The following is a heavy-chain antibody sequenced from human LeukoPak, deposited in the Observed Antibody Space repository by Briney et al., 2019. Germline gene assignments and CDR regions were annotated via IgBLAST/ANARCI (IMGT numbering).Heavy chain of an antibody. CDR1: GGTFSSYA. V-gene: IGHV1-69*05. CDR2: IIPIFGTA. Sequence: SVKVSCKASGGTFSSYAISWVRQAPGQGLEWMGGIIPIFGTANYAQKFQGRVTITTDESTSTAYMELSSLRSEDTAVYYCARGRYDSSGYYPDFDYWGQGTLVTVSS. D-gene: IGHD3-22*01. J-gene: IGHJ4*02. CDR3: ARGRYDSSGYYPDFDY.